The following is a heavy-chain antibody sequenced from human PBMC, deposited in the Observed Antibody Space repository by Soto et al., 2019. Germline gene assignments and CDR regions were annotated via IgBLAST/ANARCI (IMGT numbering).Heavy chain of an antibody. CDR2: ISNSGDGT. J-gene: IGHJ4*02. Sequence: PGGSLRLCCAASGFTFSAFAMHWVRLAPGRGLEYVSAISNSGDGTYYANSVKGRFIISRDNSKNTLFLHMDSLRSDDMAMYFCTRAPSLPPLYDHWGQGTLVTVSS. CDR1: GFTFSAFA. CDR3: TRAPSLPPLYDH. D-gene: IGHD3-16*01. V-gene: IGHV3-64*01.